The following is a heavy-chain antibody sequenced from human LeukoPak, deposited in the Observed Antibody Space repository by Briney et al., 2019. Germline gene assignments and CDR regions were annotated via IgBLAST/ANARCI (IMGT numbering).Heavy chain of an antibody. CDR3: ARRSGLRIWFDP. D-gene: IGHD3-10*01. Sequence: SETLSLTCTVSGGSISSSSYYWGWIRQPPGKGLEWIGSTYYSGSTYYNPSLKSRVTISVDTSKNQFSLKLSSVTAADTAVYYCARRSGLRIWFDPWGQGTLVTVSS. V-gene: IGHV4-39*01. CDR2: TYYSGST. J-gene: IGHJ5*02. CDR1: GGSISSSSYY.